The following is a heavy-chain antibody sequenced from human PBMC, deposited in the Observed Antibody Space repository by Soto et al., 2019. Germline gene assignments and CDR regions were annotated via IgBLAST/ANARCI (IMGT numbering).Heavy chain of an antibody. CDR1: GFTFSIYS. J-gene: IGHJ4*02. CDR2: ISGSGGHT. D-gene: IGHD3-22*01. CDR3: AKDGSYYDSPTASDY. V-gene: IGHV3-23*01. Sequence: EVQLLESGGGLVQPGGSLRLSCAASGFTFSIYSMSWVRQAPGKGLDWVSAISGSGGHTYYADSVKGRFTISRDNSKNTLYLQMHRLRVEDTALYYGAKDGSYYDSPTASDYWGQGTLVTVSS.